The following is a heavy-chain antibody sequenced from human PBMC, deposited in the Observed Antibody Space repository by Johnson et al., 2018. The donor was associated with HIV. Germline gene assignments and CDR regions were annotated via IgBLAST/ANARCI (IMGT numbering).Heavy chain of an antibody. CDR1: GFTFSSYD. D-gene: IGHD2-15*01. J-gene: IGHJ3*02. CDR3: ARVSGVTFGACDI. CDR2: IGTAGDT. V-gene: IGHV3-13*01. Sequence: VQLVESGGGLVQPGGSLRLSCAASGFTFSSYDMHWVRQATGKGLEWVSAIGTAGDTYYPGSVKGRFTISRENAKNSLYLQMNSLRAGDTAVYDCARVSGVTFGACDIWGQGTMVTVSS.